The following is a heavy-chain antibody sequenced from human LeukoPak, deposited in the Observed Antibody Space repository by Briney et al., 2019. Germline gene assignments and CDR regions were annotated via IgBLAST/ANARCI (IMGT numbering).Heavy chain of an antibody. CDR2: IIPIFGTA. V-gene: IGHV1-69*01. Sequence: SVNVSCKASGGTFSSYAISWVRQAPGQGLEWMGGIIPIFGTANYAQKFQGRVTITADESTSTAYMELSSLRSEDTAVYYCARDKPQKAVYYYMDVWGKGTTVTVSS. CDR1: GGTFSSYA. D-gene: IGHD2-15*01. CDR3: ARDKPQKAVYYYMDV. J-gene: IGHJ6*03.